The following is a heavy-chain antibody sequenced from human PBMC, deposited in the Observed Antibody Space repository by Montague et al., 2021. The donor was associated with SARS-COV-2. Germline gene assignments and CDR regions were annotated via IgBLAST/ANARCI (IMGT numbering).Heavy chain of an antibody. D-gene: IGHD3-22*01. CDR3: ARGRQHFNMIVVVMTGGEYYFDY. CDR1: GGSFSDYY. J-gene: IGHJ4*02. V-gene: IGHV4-34*01. CDR2: VSHRGTS. Sequence: SETLSLTCAVYGGSFSDYYWSWIRQPPGKRLEWIGEVSHRGTSNYNPSLKSRVSISVDTSKNPFSLYLSSVTAADTAVYYCARGRQHFNMIVVVMTGGEYYFDYWGQGTLVTVSS.